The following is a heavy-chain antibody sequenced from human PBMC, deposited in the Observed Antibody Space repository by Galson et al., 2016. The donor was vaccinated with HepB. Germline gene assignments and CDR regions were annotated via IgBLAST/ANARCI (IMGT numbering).Heavy chain of an antibody. D-gene: IGHD2-21*02. CDR3: ASLDVVVTDNYYYAMDV. V-gene: IGHV5-51*01. CDR2: IYPADSDT. J-gene: IGHJ6*02. Sequence: QSGAEAKKPGESLKISCKASGYNFNTYWIAWVRQMPGKGLEFMGMIYPADSDTRYSPSFQGQVTISADKSISTAYLQWSSLKASDTAMYYCASLDVVVTDNYYYAMDVWGHGTTVTVS. CDR1: GYNFNTYW.